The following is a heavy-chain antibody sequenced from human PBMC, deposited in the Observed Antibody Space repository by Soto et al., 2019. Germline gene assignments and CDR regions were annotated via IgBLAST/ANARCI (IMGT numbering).Heavy chain of an antibody. CDR2: IYYSGST. CDR1: GGSISSSSYY. J-gene: IGHJ4*02. V-gene: IGHV4-39*01. CDR3: ARRTKNYYFDY. Sequence: QLQLQESGPGLVKPSETLSLTCTVSGGSISSSSYYWGWIRQPPGKGLEWIGSIYYSGSTYYNPSLKSRVTISVDTSKNQFSLKLSSVTAADTAVYYCARRTKNYYFDYWGQGTLVTVSS.